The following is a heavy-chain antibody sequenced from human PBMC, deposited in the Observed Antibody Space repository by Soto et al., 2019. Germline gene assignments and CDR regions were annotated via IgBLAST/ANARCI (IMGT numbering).Heavy chain of an antibody. D-gene: IGHD3-3*01. CDR2: ISGSGGST. CDR3: AIWGGSSKTNYYYYGMDV. V-gene: IGHV3-23*01. CDR1: GFTFSSYA. Sequence: PGGSLRLSCAASGFTFSSYAMSWVRQAPGKGLEWVSAISGSGGSTYYADSVKGRFTISRDNSKNTLYLQMNSLRAEDTAVYYCAIWGGSSKTNYYYYGMDVWGQGTTVTVS. J-gene: IGHJ6*02.